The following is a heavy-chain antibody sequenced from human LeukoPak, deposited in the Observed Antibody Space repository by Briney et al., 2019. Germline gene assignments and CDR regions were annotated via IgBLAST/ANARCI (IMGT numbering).Heavy chain of an antibody. J-gene: IGHJ4*02. CDR2: IWYDGSNK. CDR3: ARERDGDSSGYYYVGPCVY. D-gene: IGHD3-22*01. V-gene: IGHV3-33*01. CDR1: GFTFSSYG. Sequence: GGSLRLSCAASGFTFSSYGMPWVRQAPGKGLEWVAVIWYDGSNKYYADSVKGRFTISRDNSKNTLYLQMNSLRAEDTAVYYCARERDGDSSGYYYVGPCVYWGQGTLVTVSS.